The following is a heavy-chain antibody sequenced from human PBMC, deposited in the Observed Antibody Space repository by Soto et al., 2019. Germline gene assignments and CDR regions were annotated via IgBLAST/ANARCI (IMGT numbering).Heavy chain of an antibody. CDR1: GYTFTGYY. CDR2: INPNSGGT. Sequence: QVQLVQSGAEVKKPGASVKVSCKASGYTFTGYYMPWVRPAPGQGLEWMGWINPNSGGTNYAQKFQGWVTMTRDTSISTAYMELSRLRSDDTAVYYCAREYSSGRRFDYWGRGILVTVSS. D-gene: IGHD6-19*01. V-gene: IGHV1-2*04. CDR3: AREYSSGRRFDY. J-gene: IGHJ4*02.